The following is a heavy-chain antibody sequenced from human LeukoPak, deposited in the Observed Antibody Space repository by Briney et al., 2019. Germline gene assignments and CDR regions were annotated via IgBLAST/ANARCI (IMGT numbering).Heavy chain of an antibody. CDR1: GGSISSGDYH. CDR3: ARVTRRFGETKNWFDP. Sequence: SETPSLTCTVSGGSISSGDYHWSWIRQAPGTGLEWIGYIYYSGSTYYNPSLRSRVTISIDTSKNQFSLKLSSVTAADTAVYYCARVTRRFGETKNWFDPWGQGTLVTVSS. V-gene: IGHV4-30-4*01. D-gene: IGHD3-10*01. J-gene: IGHJ5*02. CDR2: IYYSGST.